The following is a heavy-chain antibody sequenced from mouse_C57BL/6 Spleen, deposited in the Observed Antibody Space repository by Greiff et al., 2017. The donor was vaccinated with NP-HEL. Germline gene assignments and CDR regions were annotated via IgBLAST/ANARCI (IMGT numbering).Heavy chain of an antibody. CDR2: ISSGSSTI. J-gene: IGHJ2*01. D-gene: IGHD1-1*01. CDR3: ARDYGSRGDY. CDR1: GFTFSDYG. Sequence: EVKLMESGGGLVKPGGSLKLSCAASGFTFSDYGMHWVRQAPEKGLEWVAYISSGSSTIYYADTVKGRFTISRDNAKNTLFLQMTSLRSEDPAMYYCARDYGSRGDYWGQGTTLTVSS. V-gene: IGHV5-17*01.